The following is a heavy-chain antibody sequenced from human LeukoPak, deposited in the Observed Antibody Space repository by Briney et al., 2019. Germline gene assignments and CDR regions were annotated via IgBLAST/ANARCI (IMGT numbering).Heavy chain of an antibody. V-gene: IGHV6-1*01. D-gene: IGHD6-19*01. CDR1: GDSVSNKNAA. J-gene: IGHJ4*02. Sequence: SQTLSLTCAVSGDSVSNKNAAWNWIRQPPSRGLEWLGRTYYRSEWHTDYAFSVKGRITINADTSKNQFSLQLGYVTPEDTAVYYCARGAFETRNGWYPLYWGQGTRVTVSS. CDR2: TYYRSEWHT. CDR3: ARGAFETRNGWYPLY.